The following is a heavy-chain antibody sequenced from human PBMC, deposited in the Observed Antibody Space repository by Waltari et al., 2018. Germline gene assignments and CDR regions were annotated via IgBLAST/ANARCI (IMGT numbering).Heavy chain of an antibody. J-gene: IGHJ4*02. D-gene: IGHD3-22*01. Sequence: QVQLVQSGAEVKKPGSSVKVSCKASGGTFSSYAISWVRQAPGKGLEWMGGIIPICGTANYAQKFKGRVTITADESTSTAYMELSSLRSEDTAVYYCARDRGRYDSSGYYHDYWGQGTLVTVSS. CDR2: IIPICGTA. CDR3: ARDRGRYDSSGYYHDY. V-gene: IGHV1-69*13. CDR1: GGTFSSYA.